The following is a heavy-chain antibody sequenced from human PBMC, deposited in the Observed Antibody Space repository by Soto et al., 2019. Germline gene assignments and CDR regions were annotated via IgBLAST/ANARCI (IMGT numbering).Heavy chain of an antibody. CDR2: ISYDGSNK. CDR3: ARGRYDPGY. D-gene: IGHD3-16*01. V-gene: IGHV3-30-3*01. Sequence: QVQLVESGGGVVQPGRSLRLSCAASGFTFSSYAMHWVRQAPGKGLEWVAVISYDGSNKYYADSVKGRFTIPRDNSKNTLYLQMNSLRAEDTAVYYCARGRYDPGYWGQGTLVTVSS. CDR1: GFTFSSYA. J-gene: IGHJ4*02.